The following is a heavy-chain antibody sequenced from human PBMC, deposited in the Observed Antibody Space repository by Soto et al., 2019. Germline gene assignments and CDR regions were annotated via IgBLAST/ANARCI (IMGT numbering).Heavy chain of an antibody. J-gene: IGHJ5*02. CDR3: ARDLGYCNSSGCFRNWFDP. D-gene: IGHD2-15*01. CDR1: GYSLRTHG. CDR2: ISTYDDKT. V-gene: IGHV1-18*01. Sequence: GASVKVSCKASGYSLRTHGISWVRQAPGQGLEWMGWISTYDDKTNFPQKFQGRITMTTDTSTSTAYMELRSLRSDDTAVYFCARDLGYCNSSGCFRNWFDPWGQGTLVTVSS.